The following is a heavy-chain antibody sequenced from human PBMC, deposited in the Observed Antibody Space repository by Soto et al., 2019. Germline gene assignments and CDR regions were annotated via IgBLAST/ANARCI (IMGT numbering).Heavy chain of an antibody. D-gene: IGHD2-2*01. J-gene: IGHJ3*02. CDR3: ARDFRVVPAAPSVLDAFDI. CDR1: GFTFSSYG. Sequence: GGSLRLSCAASGFTFSSYGMHWVRQAPGKGLEWVAVIWYDGSNKYYADSVKGRFTISRDNSKNTLYLQMNSLRAEDTAVYYCARDFRVVPAAPSVLDAFDIWGQGTMVTVSS. CDR2: IWYDGSNK. V-gene: IGHV3-33*01.